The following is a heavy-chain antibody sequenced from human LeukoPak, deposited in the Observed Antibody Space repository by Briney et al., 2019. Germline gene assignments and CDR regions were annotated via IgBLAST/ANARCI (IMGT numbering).Heavy chain of an antibody. CDR1: GFTFSGSA. CDR3: ARGRGSDY. V-gene: IGHV3-73*01. J-gene: IGHJ4*02. D-gene: IGHD3-16*01. Sequence: PGGSLRLSCAASGFTFSGSAMHWVRQASGKGLEWVGRIRSKANSYATAYAASVKGRFTISRDDSKNTAYLQMNSLKTEDTAVYYCARGRGSDYWGQGTLVTVSS. CDR2: IRSKANSYAT.